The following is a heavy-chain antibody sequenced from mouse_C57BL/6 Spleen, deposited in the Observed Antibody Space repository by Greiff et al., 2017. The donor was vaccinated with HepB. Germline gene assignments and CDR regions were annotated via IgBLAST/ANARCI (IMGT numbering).Heavy chain of an antibody. V-gene: IGHV1-69*01. CDR3: ATPPYGSSFAY. Sequence: VQLQQPGAELVMPGASVKLSCKASGYTFTSYWMHWVKQRPGQGLEWIGEIDPSDSYTNYNQKFKGKSTLTVDKSSSTAYMQLSSLTSEDSAVYYCATPPYGSSFAYWGQGTLVTVSA. CDR1: GYTFTSYW. CDR2: IDPSDSYT. D-gene: IGHD1-1*01. J-gene: IGHJ3*01.